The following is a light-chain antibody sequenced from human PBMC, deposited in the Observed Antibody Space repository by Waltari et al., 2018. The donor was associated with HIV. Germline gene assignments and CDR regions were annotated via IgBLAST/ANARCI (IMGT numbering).Light chain of an antibody. CDR2: NNN. Sequence: QAVLTQPPSASASSGQKITLSCSGGDPNVGSHYGYWYHQFPGGAPKLLLSNNNQRSSGVPDRFSGSKSGTSASLTISGLRSEDEGIYFCGVWDDNLRGVFGGGTRLTVL. V-gene: IGLV1-47*01. J-gene: IGLJ2*01. CDR3: GVWDDNLRGV. CDR1: DPNVGSHY.